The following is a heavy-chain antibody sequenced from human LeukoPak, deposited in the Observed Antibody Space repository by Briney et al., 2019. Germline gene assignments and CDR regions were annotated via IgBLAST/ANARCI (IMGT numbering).Heavy chain of an antibody. CDR3: TRNGDSSSVVD. J-gene: IGHJ4*02. D-gene: IGHD4-17*01. CDR1: GGSISSGNW. V-gene: IGHV4-4*02. Sequence: SGTLSLTCAGSGGSISSGNWWSWIRQTPGKGLEWIGEIYHNGNTVYNPPLKSRVTISVDNSKNQFSLKLTSVTAADTAVYYCTRNGDSSSVVDWGQGTLVTVSS. CDR2: IYHNGNT.